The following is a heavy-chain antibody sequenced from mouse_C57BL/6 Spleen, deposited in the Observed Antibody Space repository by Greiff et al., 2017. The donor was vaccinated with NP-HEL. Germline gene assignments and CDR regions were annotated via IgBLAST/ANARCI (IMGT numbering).Heavy chain of an antibody. CDR3: AREEGNYWYFDV. J-gene: IGHJ1*03. CDR1: GYTFTSYW. D-gene: IGHD2-1*01. CDR2: IHPNSGST. V-gene: IGHV1-64*01. Sequence: QVQLQQPGAELVKPGASVKLSCKASGYTFTSYWMHWVKQRPGQGLEWIGMIHPNSGSTNYNEKFKSKATLTVAKSSSTAYMQLSSLTSEDSAVYYCAREEGNYWYFDVWGTGTTVTVSS.